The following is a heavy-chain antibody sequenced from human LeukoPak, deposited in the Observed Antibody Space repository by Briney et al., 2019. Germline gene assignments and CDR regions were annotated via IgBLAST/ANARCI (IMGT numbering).Heavy chain of an antibody. J-gene: IGHJ4*02. V-gene: IGHV3-7*01. CDR2: IIQDGGAQ. Sequence: GGSLRLSCGGSGFTFSAYWMSWVRQAPGKGLEWVATIIQDGGAQYYADSVRGRFTIFRDNAKNSLYLLMDSLRAEDTALYYCARAAPHDCSPRYCRLFDYWSQGTLVTVAS. CDR1: GFTFSAYW. CDR3: ARAAPHDCSPRYCRLFDY. D-gene: IGHD3-22*01.